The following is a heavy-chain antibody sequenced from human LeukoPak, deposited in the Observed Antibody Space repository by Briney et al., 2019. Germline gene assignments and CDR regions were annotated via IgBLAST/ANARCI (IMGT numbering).Heavy chain of an antibody. J-gene: IGHJ4*02. Sequence: SETLSLTCTVSGGSISSYHWSWIRQPAGKGLEWIGRIYTSGSTNYNPSLKSRVTMSVDTSKNQFSLKLSSVTAADTAVYYCARTYDFWSGYWVDYWGQGTLVTVSS. V-gene: IGHV4-4*07. CDR3: ARTYDFWSGYWVDY. CDR2: IYTSGST. D-gene: IGHD3-3*01. CDR1: GGSISSYH.